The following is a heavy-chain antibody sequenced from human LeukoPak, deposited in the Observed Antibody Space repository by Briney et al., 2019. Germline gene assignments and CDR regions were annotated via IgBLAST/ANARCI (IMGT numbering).Heavy chain of an antibody. CDR3: SRGLDSRKLGY. V-gene: IGHV4-31*03. CDR2: IHPSGTL. Sequence: SETLSLTCTVSGASFSSGDQYWNWIRQSPGKGLEWIGSIHPSGTLYNNPSLESRVTMSMDTSKNQFSLNLNSVIAADTAVYFCSRGLDSRKLGYWGQGTLVTVSS. D-gene: IGHD3-22*01. CDR1: GASFSSGDQY. J-gene: IGHJ4*02.